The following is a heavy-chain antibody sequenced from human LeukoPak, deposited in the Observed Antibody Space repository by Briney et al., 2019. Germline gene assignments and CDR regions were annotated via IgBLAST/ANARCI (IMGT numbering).Heavy chain of an antibody. CDR1: GFTFSSFA. V-gene: IGHV3-30*04. CDR3: ARVGYCSGGSCDGFFIDY. D-gene: IGHD2-15*01. CDR2: ISYDGSNK. J-gene: IGHJ4*02. Sequence: GGSLRLSCAASGFTFSSFAMHWVRQAPGKGLEWVAVISYDGSNKYYADSVKGRFTISRDNSKNTLYLQMNSLRAEDTAVYYCARVGYCSGGSCDGFFIDYWGQGTLVTVSS.